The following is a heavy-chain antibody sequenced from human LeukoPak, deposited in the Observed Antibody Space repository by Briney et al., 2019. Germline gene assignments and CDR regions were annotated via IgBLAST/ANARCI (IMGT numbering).Heavy chain of an antibody. V-gene: IGHV3-33*01. Sequence: PGGSLRLSCAASGFTFSSYGMHWVRKAPGQGQEWVAVIWYDGSNKYYADSGKGRFTISRDNSKNTLYLQMNSVRAEDTAVYYCARDLAYDSSGYYEDYWGQGTLVTVSS. CDR3: ARDLAYDSSGYYEDY. CDR2: IWYDGSNK. CDR1: GFTFSSYG. D-gene: IGHD3-22*01. J-gene: IGHJ4*02.